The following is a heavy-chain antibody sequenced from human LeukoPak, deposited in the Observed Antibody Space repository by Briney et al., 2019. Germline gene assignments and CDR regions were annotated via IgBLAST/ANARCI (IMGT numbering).Heavy chain of an antibody. CDR1: GDSISSGDYY. J-gene: IGHJ4*02. V-gene: IGHV4-61*02. Sequence: PSETLSLTCTVSGDSISSGDYYWSWIRQPAGKGLEWIGRISSSGSANYPSPKSRVTISVDTSKNQFSLKLSSVTAADTAVYYCARESGYSYGNYYFDYWGQGNLVTVSS. CDR2: ISSSGSA. CDR3: ARESGYSYGNYYFDY. D-gene: IGHD5-18*01.